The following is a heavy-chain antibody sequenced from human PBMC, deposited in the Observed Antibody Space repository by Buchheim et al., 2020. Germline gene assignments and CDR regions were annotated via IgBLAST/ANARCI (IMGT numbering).Heavy chain of an antibody. CDR3: ARGRCGFDY. V-gene: IGHV3-7*03. J-gene: IGHJ4*02. Sequence: EVQLVESGGGLVQPGGSLRLSCAASGFTLSTYWVTWVRQAPGKGLEWVANIKQDGSERYYVDSVKGRFTISRDNAKNSLYLQMNSLRAEDTAVYYCARGRCGFDYWGQGTL. CDR2: IKQDGSER. D-gene: IGHD2-21*01. CDR1: GFTLSTYW.